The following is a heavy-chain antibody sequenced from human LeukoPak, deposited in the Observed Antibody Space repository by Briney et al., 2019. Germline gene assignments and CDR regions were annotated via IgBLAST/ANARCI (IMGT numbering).Heavy chain of an antibody. Sequence: EPSETLSLTCTVSGGSISSYYWSWVRQPPGKGLEWIGYIYYSGSTNYNPSLKSRVTISVDTSKNQFSLKLSSVTAADTAVYYCARVEAALVDPWGQGTLVTVSS. D-gene: IGHD2-15*01. J-gene: IGHJ5*02. V-gene: IGHV4-59*01. CDR2: IYYSGST. CDR3: ARVEAALVDP. CDR1: GGSISSYY.